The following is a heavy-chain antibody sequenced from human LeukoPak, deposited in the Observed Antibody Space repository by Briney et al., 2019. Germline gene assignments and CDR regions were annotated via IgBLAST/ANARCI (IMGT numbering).Heavy chain of an antibody. CDR3: ARTARLLGP. J-gene: IGHJ5*02. V-gene: IGHV3-11*04. CDR2: ISGGGGDI. D-gene: IGHD2-21*01. CDR1: GFTFSDSY. Sequence: PGGSLRLSCAASGFTFSDSYMTWIRQTPGKGLEYLSYISGGGGDIIYADSMKGRFTISRDNAKNSLYLQMSSLRVDDPAVYYCARTARLLGPWGQGTLVTVSS.